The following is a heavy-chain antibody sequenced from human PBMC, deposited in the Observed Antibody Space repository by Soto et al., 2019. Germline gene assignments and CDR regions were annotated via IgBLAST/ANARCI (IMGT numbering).Heavy chain of an antibody. Sequence: SETLSLTCPVSGGSISSYYWSWIRQTAGKGLEWIGRIYTSGSTNYNPPLKSRVTMSVDTSKNQFSLKLSSVTAADTAVYYCARACSSNSCYDVFDYWGQGTLVTVSS. D-gene: IGHD2-2*01. J-gene: IGHJ4*02. V-gene: IGHV4-4*07. CDR1: GGSISSYY. CDR2: IYTSGST. CDR3: ARACSSNSCYDVFDY.